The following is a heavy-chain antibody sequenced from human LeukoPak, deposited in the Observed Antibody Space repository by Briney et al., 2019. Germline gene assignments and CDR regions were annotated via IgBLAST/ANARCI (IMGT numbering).Heavy chain of an antibody. CDR2: ISYDDGYK. Sequence: GGSLRLSCTTSGFTFTRYGMHWVRQAPGKGLEWVAGISYDDGYKYYGDSMKGRVTISRDFLKNTLVLRMSSLRVDDTAVYYCAKHHADIVVLPSAHIDYWGQGTLVAVSS. CDR3: AKHHADIVVLPSAHIDY. D-gene: IGHD2-2*01. J-gene: IGHJ4*02. CDR1: GFTFTRYG. V-gene: IGHV3-30*18.